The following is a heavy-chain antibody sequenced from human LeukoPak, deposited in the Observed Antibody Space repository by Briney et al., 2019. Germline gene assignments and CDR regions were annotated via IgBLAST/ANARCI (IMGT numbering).Heavy chain of an antibody. CDR3: ASGTDWELPYYFDY. CDR1: GGSISSYY. V-gene: IGHV4-59*01. D-gene: IGHD1-26*01. CDR2: IYYSGST. J-gene: IGHJ4*02. Sequence: SETLSLTCTVSGGSISSYYWSWIRQPPGKGLEWIGHIYYSGSTNYNPSLKSRVTISVDTSKNQFSLKLSSVTAADTAVYYCASGTDWELPYYFDYWGQGTLVTVSS.